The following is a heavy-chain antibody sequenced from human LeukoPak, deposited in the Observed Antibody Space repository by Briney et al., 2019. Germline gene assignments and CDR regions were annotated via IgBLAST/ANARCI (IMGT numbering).Heavy chain of an antibody. D-gene: IGHD2-2*01. CDR2: ISYDGGNK. CDR3: AKDPLRYQLLAGIDY. J-gene: IGHJ4*02. CDR1: GFTFDNYA. Sequence: GGSLRLSCAASGFTFDNYAMYWVRQAPGKGLEWLTVISYDGGNKYYADSVEGRFTISRDNSKNTLYLQMNSLRPEDTAFYYCAKDPLRYQLLAGIDYWGQGTLVTVAS. V-gene: IGHV3-30*18.